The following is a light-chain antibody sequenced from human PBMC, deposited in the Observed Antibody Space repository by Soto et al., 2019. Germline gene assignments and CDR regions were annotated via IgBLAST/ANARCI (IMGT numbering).Light chain of an antibody. CDR1: QSINNW. CDR2: KAS. CDR3: QQYDSYPFT. V-gene: IGKV1-5*03. J-gene: IGKJ4*01. Sequence: DIQMTQSPSPLSASEGDRVTITCRASQSINNWLAWYQQKPGKDTKLLISKASNLKSGVPSRFSGTGSGTEFTLTISSLQPDDFASYYCQQYDSYPFTFGGGTKVEI.